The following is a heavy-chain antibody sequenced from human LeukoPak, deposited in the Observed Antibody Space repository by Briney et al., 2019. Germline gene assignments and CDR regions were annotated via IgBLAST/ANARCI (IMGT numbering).Heavy chain of an antibody. CDR3: ASSYGDYVNYFDY. CDR1: GFTFSSYS. D-gene: IGHD4-17*01. Sequence: PGGSLRLSCAASGFTFSSYSMNWVRQAPGKGLEWVSSISSSSSYIYYADSVKGRFTISRDNAKNSLYLQMNSLRAEDTAVYYCASSYGDYVNYFDYWGQGTLVTVSS. V-gene: IGHV3-21*01. CDR2: ISSSSSYI. J-gene: IGHJ4*02.